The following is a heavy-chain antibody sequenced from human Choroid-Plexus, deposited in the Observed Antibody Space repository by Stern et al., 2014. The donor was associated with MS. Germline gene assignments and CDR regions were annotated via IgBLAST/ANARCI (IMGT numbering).Heavy chain of an antibody. J-gene: IGHJ4*02. CDR2: ISYDGSDK. V-gene: IGHV3-30*18. Sequence: QVQLGQSGGGVAKPGRPLILSCAASGFTFSNFGMHWVRQAPGKGLEWVAFISYDGSDKYYADSVKGRFTIFRDNSKNTLYMHLTSLSAEDTAVYYCAKDRQWSTYFFDYWGQGSLVTVSS. CDR3: AKDRQWSTYFFDY. CDR1: GFTFSNFG. D-gene: IGHD2-15*01.